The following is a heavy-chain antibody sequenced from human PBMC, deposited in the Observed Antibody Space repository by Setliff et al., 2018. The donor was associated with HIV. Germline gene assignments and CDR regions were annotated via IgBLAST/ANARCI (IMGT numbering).Heavy chain of an antibody. V-gene: IGHV3-23*01. CDR1: GFTFNNYA. CDR3: AKKTAAYTSGSWLHY. D-gene: IGHD3-10*01. Sequence: GGSLRLSCAASGFTFNNYAMSWVRQAPGKGLEWVPTISGSGGSTYFADSVKGRFTISREKSKSTLYLQMNSLRAEDTAVYYCAKKTAAYTSGSWLHYWGQGTLVTVSS. CDR2: ISGSGGST. J-gene: IGHJ4*02.